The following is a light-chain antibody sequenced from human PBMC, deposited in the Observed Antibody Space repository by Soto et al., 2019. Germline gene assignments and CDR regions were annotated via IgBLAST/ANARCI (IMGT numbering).Light chain of an antibody. CDR3: QQYGSTHLT. V-gene: IGKV3-20*01. J-gene: IGKJ4*01. CDR2: GAS. Sequence: EIVLTQSPGTLSLSPGERATLSCRASQSVTSGYLAWYQQKPGQAPRLLIYGASSRATGIPDRFSGSGSGTDFTLTISRLEPEDFAVYYCQQYGSTHLTFGGGTKVDIK. CDR1: QSVTSGY.